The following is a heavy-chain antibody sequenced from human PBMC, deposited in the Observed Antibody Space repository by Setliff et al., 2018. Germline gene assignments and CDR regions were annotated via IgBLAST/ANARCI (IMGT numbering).Heavy chain of an antibody. CDR3: TTDRSSRGFDY. J-gene: IGHJ4*02. CDR1: GVTVSDAW. D-gene: IGHD6-13*01. Sequence: GGSLRLSCAASGVTVSDAWMGWVRQTPGEGLDWVGRIKSKTDGGPTDYAAPVKGRFTISRDDSKNTLYLQMNSLKTEDTAVYYCTTDRSSRGFDYWGQGTLVTVSS. V-gene: IGHV3-15*01. CDR2: IKSKTDGGPT.